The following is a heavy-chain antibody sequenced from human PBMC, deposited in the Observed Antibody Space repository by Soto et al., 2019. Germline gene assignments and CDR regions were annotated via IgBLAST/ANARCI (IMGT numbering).Heavy chain of an antibody. CDR1: GYTFTHYW. CDR3: ASKSASGTENWFDP. V-gene: IGHV5-51*01. J-gene: IGHJ5*02. Sequence: EVQLVQSGAEVKKPGESLKISCQGSGYTFTHYWIGWVRQMPVKGLEWMGIIYPGDSDTRYSPSFQGQVTISADRSISTAYLQWSSLKASDTAMYYCASKSASGTENWFDPWGQGTLVTVSS. D-gene: IGHD6-13*01. CDR2: IYPGDSDT.